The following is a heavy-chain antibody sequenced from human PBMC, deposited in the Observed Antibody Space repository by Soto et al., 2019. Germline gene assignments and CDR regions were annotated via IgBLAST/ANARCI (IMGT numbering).Heavy chain of an antibody. J-gene: IGHJ6*02. V-gene: IGHV4-34*01. CDR3: ARGNFYYGLDV. CDR1: GGSFSGNY. CDR2: FSDSGST. Sequence: LSLTCAVYGGSFSGNYWSWIRQPPGKGLEWIGEFSDSGSTNYNPSLKSRVTISEDMSKSQFSLKLSSVTAADTAVYYCARGNFYYGLDVWGQGTTVTVSS.